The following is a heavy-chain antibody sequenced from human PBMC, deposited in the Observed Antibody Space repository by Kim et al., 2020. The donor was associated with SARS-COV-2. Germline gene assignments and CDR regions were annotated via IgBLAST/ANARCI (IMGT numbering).Heavy chain of an antibody. J-gene: IGHJ6*02. CDR1: GYTFTSYY. Sequence: ASVKVSCKASGYTFTSYYIQWVRQAPGQGLEWVGIINPSGGSTSYAQKFQGRVTMTRDTSMSTVYMELSSLRSEDTAVYYCAGGGGGSSWPYPREGYYYGMDVWGQGTTVTVSS. V-gene: IGHV1-46*01. CDR2: INPSGGST. D-gene: IGHD6-13*01. CDR3: AGGGGGSSWPYPREGYYYGMDV.